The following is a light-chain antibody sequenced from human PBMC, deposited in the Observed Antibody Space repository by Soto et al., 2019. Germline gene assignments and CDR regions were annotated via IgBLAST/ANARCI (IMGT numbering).Light chain of an antibody. V-gene: IGKV4-1*01. J-gene: IGKJ3*01. Sequence: IVMTQSPDSLGVSLGEMATINCKSNQTILYGSNNKNYLSWYQQKPGQPPKLLIYWASTRKYGVPERFSGSESGTDFTLSITILQAEDVAVYYCHQYYSPPFAFGPGTKVHL. CDR3: HQYYSPPFA. CDR1: QTILYGSNNKNY. CDR2: WAS.